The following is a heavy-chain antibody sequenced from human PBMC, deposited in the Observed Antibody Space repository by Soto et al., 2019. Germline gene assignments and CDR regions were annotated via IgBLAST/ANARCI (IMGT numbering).Heavy chain of an antibody. D-gene: IGHD6-13*01. J-gene: IGHJ4*02. CDR3: ARGRAAAVRPTPFDY. CDR1: GYTFTGYY. Sequence: ASVKVSCKASGYTFTGYYMHWVRQAPGQGLEWMGWINPNSGGTNYAQKFQGRVTITADESTSTAYMELSSLRSEDTAVYYCARGRAAAVRPTPFDYWGQGTLVTVSS. V-gene: IGHV1-2*02. CDR2: INPNSGGT.